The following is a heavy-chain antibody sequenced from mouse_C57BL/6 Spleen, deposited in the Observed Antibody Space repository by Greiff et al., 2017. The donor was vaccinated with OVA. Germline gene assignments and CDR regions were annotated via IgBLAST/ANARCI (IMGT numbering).Heavy chain of an antibody. J-gene: IGHJ1*03. CDR3: ARRNYYGSSWYFDV. CDR2: INPSTGGT. Sequence: LVESGPELVKPGASVKISCKASGYSFTGYYMNWVKQSPEKSLEWIGEINPSTGGTTYNQKFKAKATLTVDNSSSTAYMQLKSLTSEDSAVYYCARRNYYGSSWYFDVWGTGTTVTVSS. V-gene: IGHV1-42*01. CDR1: GYSFTGYY. D-gene: IGHD1-1*01.